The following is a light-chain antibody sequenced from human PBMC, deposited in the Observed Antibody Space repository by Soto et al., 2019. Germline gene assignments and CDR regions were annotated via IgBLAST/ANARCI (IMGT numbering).Light chain of an antibody. CDR2: GSD. V-gene: IGLV1-44*01. J-gene: IGLJ1*01. Sequence: QSVVTQPPSASGTPGQRVTISCSGSSSNIGSKTVNWYQQLPGTAPKLLIYGSDQRPSGVPDRFSGSKSGTSASLAISGLQSEDEADYYCAAWDDSLNGYVFGTGTKVTVL. CDR1: SSNIGSKT. CDR3: AAWDDSLNGYV.